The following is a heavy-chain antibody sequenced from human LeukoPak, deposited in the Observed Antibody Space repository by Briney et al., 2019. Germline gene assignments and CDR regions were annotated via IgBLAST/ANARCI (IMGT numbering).Heavy chain of an antibody. CDR3: ARDIDRVFNWFDP. CDR1: GYIFTTYA. J-gene: IGHJ5*02. Sequence: ASVKVSCKASGYIFTTYAMHWVRQAPGQRLEWMGWINAGNGNTKYSQKFQGRVTITRDTSVSTVYMELSSLTSEDTAVYYCARDIDRVFNWFDPWGQGTLVTVSS. V-gene: IGHV1-3*01. D-gene: IGHD6-13*01. CDR2: INAGNGNT.